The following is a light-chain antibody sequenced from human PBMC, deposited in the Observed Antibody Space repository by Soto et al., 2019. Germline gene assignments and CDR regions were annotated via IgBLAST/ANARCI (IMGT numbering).Light chain of an antibody. Sequence: EVVLTQSPGTLSVSRGESATLSCRASERIYSAYLGWYQQKPGQAPRLLIYGKSSRATGIPDRFSGSGSGTDLNLTISRLEPEDFAVYYCQKYGNSPITFGQGTRLEIK. CDR2: GKS. CDR3: QKYGNSPIT. V-gene: IGKV3-20*01. CDR1: ERIYSAY. J-gene: IGKJ5*01.